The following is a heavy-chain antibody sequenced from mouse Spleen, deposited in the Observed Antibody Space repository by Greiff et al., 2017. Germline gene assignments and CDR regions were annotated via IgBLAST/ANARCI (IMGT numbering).Heavy chain of an antibody. V-gene: IGHV3-6*01. CDR3: TSESLDGYFGY. CDR1: GYSFTSGYY. J-gene: IGHJ2*01. D-gene: IGHD2-3*01. CDR2: IRYDGSN. Sequence: EVQLQQSGPGLVKPSQSLSLTCSVTGYSFTSGYYWYWIRQFPGTQLEWMGYIRYDGSNNYNPSLKNRISITRDTSKNQFFLKLNSVTTEDTATYYCTSESLDGYFGYWGQGTTLTVSS.